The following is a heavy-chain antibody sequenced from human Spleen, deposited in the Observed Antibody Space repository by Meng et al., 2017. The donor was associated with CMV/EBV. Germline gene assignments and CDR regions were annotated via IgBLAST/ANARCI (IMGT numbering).Heavy chain of an antibody. V-gene: IGHV3-11*01. CDR2: ISSSSTTI. Sequence: YGFPFSDYYMTWIRQAPGKGLEWVSYISSSSTTIYYADSVKGRFTISRDNAKYSLYLQMNSLRAEDTAVYYCARDRLRGALGGYFDYWGQGTLVTVSS. J-gene: IGHJ4*02. D-gene: IGHD3-10*01. CDR1: GFPFSDYY. CDR3: ARDRLRGALGGYFDY.